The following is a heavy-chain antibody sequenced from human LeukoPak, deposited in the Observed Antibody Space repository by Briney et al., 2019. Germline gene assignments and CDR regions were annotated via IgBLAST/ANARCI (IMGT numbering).Heavy chain of an antibody. CDR1: GFTFSTSS. V-gene: IGHV3-21*01. CDR3: ARGTGGWSDY. J-gene: IGHJ4*02. D-gene: IGHD6-19*01. CDR2: ITSSSLCI. Sequence: GGSLRLSCSASGFTFSTSSMSWVRQAPGKGLEWVSSITSSSLCIYYADSVKGRFTISRDNAKNSLYLQMISLRAEDTAVYYCARGTGGWSDYWGQGTLVTVSS.